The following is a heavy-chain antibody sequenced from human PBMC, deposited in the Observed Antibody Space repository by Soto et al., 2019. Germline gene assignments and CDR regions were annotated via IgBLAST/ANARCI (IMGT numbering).Heavy chain of an antibody. J-gene: IGHJ4*02. Sequence: QVQLVESGGGVVQPGRSLRLSCAASGFTFSSYGMHWVRQAPGKGLEWVAVIWYDGSNKYYADSVKGRFTISRDNSKNTLYLQMNSLRAGDTAVYYCGRVGILWFGELSGVDYWGQGTLVTVSS. CDR1: GFTFSSYG. CDR3: GRVGILWFGELSGVDY. CDR2: IWYDGSNK. V-gene: IGHV3-33*01. D-gene: IGHD3-10*01.